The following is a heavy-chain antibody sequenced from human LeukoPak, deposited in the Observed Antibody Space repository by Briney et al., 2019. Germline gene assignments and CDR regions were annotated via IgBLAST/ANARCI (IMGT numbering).Heavy chain of an antibody. J-gene: IGHJ4*02. D-gene: IGHD3-16*01. CDR2: LHHSGST. CDR3: TRCHYDYVWGSYSQFDY. CDR1: GDSMTNDY. V-gene: IGHV4-59*01. Sequence: PSETLSLTCAVSGDSMTNDYWSWIRQPPGKGLEWIGHLHHSGSTKYNPSLKSRVTISVDKAKNQFSLKLSSVTPADTAFYYCTRCHYDYVWGSYSQFDYWGQGSLVTVSS.